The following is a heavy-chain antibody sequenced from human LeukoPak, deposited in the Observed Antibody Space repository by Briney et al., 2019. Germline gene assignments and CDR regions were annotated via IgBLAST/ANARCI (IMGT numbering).Heavy chain of an antibody. Sequence: SETLSLTCAVYGGSFSGYYWSWIRQPPGKGLEWIGEINHSGSTNYNPSLKSRVTISVDTSKNQFSLKLSSVTAADTAVYYCARHPWSGYYRTFDYWGQGTLVTVSS. J-gene: IGHJ4*02. V-gene: IGHV4-34*01. CDR1: GGSFSGYY. D-gene: IGHD3-3*01. CDR2: INHSGST. CDR3: ARHPWSGYYRTFDY.